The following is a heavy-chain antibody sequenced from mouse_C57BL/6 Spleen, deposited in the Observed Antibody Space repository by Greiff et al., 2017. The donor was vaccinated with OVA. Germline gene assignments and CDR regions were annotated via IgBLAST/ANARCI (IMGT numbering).Heavy chain of an antibody. J-gene: IGHJ3*01. CDR3: ARSDSFAY. D-gene: IGHD3-3*01. Sequence: LEESGAELVKPGASVKISCKASGYAFSSYWMNWVKQRPGKGLEWIGQIYPGDGDTNYNGKFKGKATLTADKSSSTAYMQLSSLTSEDSAVYFCARSDSFAYWGQGTLVTVSA. V-gene: IGHV1-80*01. CDR1: GYAFSSYW. CDR2: IYPGDGDT.